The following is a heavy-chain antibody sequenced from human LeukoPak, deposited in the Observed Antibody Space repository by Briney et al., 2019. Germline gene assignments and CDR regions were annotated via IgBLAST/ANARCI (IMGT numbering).Heavy chain of an antibody. CDR3: AKVPRYYYDSSGYYLPPFFDY. J-gene: IGHJ4*02. V-gene: IGHV3-23*01. CDR2: ISGSGGST. D-gene: IGHD3-22*01. Sequence: GGSLRLSCAASGFTFSSYAMSWVRQAPGKGLEWVSAISGSGGSTYYADSVKGRFTISRDNSKNTLYLQMNSLRAEDTAVYYCAKVPRYYYDSSGYYLPPFFDYWGQGTLVTVCS. CDR1: GFTFSSYA.